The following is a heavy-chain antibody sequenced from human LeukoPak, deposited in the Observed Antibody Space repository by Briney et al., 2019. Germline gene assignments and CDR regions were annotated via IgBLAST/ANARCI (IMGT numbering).Heavy chain of an antibody. CDR2: INPNSGGT. CDR1: GYTFTGYY. V-gene: IGHV1-2*02. Sequence: ASVKVSCKASGYTFTGYYMHWVRQAPGQGLEWMGWINPNSGGTNYAQKFQGRATMTRDTSISTAYMELSRLRSDDTAVYYCARDLVTVTKGFDIWGQGTMVSVSS. D-gene: IGHD4-17*01. J-gene: IGHJ3*02. CDR3: ARDLVTVTKGFDI.